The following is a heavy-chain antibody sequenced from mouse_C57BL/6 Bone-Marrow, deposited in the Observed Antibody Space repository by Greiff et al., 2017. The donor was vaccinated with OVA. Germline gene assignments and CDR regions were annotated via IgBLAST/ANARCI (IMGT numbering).Heavy chain of an antibody. Sequence: VQLKESGPGLVKPSQSLSLTCSVTGYSITSGYYWNWIRQFPGNKLEWMGYISYDGSNNYNPSLNNRITFTRDTSKNQLSLKVNSLTTEYTATYYCARAIYYDYDEYAYWGQGTLVTVSA. CDR3: ARAIYYDYDEYAY. D-gene: IGHD2-4*01. V-gene: IGHV3-6*01. J-gene: IGHJ3*01. CDR1: GYSITSGYY. CDR2: ISYDGSN.